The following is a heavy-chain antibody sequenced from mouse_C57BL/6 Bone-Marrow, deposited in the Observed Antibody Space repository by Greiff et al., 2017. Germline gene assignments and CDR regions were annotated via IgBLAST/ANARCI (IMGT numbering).Heavy chain of an antibody. CDR2: IYPGDGDT. CDR1: GYAFSSSW. J-gene: IGHJ3*01. V-gene: IGHV1-82*01. Sequence: VQLQQSGPELVKPGASVKISCKASGYAFSSSWMNWVKQRPGKGLEWIGRIYPGDGDTNYNGKFKGKATLTADKSSSTAYMQLSSLTAEDSAVYFCALRFAYWGQGTLVTVSA. CDR3: ALRFAY.